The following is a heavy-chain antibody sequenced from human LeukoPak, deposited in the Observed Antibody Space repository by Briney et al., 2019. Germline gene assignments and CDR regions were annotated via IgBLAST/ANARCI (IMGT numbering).Heavy chain of an antibody. J-gene: IGHJ5*02. CDR2: IDQYGGQK. CDR1: GFTFSVYW. CDR3: AKGARGDTVTSIVGLNWFDP. V-gene: IGHV3-7*04. D-gene: IGHD4-17*01. Sequence: GGSLRLSCAASGFTFSVYWMTWVRQAPGKGLEWVATIDQYGGQKYYVDSVKGRFTISRDNSKNTLYLQMNSLRADDTAVYYCAKGARGDTVTSIVGLNWFDPWGQGTLVTVSS.